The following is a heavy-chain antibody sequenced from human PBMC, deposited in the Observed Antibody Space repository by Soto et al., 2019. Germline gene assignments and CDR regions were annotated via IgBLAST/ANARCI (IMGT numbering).Heavy chain of an antibody. V-gene: IGHV4-59*12. CDR1: GGAISSYY. CDR3: ARGPPLLP. CDR2: IYHSGSI. J-gene: IGHJ5*02. Sequence: SETLSVTGTASGGAISSYYGSWIRQPPGKGLEWIGYIYHSGSIYYNPSLKSRVTISVDRSKNQFSLKLSSVTAADTAVYYCARGPPLLPWGQGTLVTVSS.